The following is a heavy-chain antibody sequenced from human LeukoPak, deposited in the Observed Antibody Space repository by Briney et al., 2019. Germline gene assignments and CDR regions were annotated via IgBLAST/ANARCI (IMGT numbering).Heavy chain of an antibody. CDR1: GGSFSGYY. D-gene: IGHD3-22*01. CDR3: ARTYYYDSSGFGY. Sequence: SETLSLTCAVYGGSFSGYYWSWIRQPAAKGLEWIGRIYTSGSTNYNPSLKSRVTISVDTSKNQFSLKLSSVTAADTAVYYCARTYYYDSSGFGYWGQGTLVTVSS. V-gene: IGHV4-59*10. J-gene: IGHJ4*02. CDR2: IYTSGST.